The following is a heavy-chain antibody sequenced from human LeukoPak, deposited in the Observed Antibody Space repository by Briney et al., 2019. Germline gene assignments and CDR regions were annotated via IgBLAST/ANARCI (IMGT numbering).Heavy chain of an antibody. D-gene: IGHD1-1*01. Sequence: GSSVKVSCKASGGTFSSYTISWVRQAPGQGLEWMGRIIAILGIANYAQKFQGRVTITADKSTSTAYMELSSLRSEDTAVYYCARVGENDGSDYWGQGTLVTVSS. CDR1: GGTFSSYT. V-gene: IGHV1-69*02. CDR2: IIAILGIA. J-gene: IGHJ4*02. CDR3: ARVGENDGSDY.